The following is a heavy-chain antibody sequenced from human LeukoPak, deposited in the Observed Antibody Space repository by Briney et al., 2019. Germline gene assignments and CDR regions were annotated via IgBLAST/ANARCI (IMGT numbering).Heavy chain of an antibody. CDR2: IYYNGNT. D-gene: IGHD3-22*01. J-gene: IGHJ6*02. CDR3: ARGLVVVITGAMGYYYYYGMDV. V-gene: IGHV4-59*12. Sequence: SETLSLTCSVSDGSINSYYWNWIRRPPGKGLEWIGYIYYNGNTNYSPSLKSRVTMSVDTSKNLFSLKVSSVTAADTAVYYCARGLVVVITGAMGYYYYYGMDVWGQGTTVTVSS. CDR1: DGSINSYY.